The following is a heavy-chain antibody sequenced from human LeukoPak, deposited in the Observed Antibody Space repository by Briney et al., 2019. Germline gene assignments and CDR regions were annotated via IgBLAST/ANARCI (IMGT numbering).Heavy chain of an antibody. J-gene: IGHJ6*03. CDR1: GFTFDDYG. Sequence: PGGSLRLSCAASGFTFDDYGMSWVRQAPGKGLEWVSGINWNGGSTGYADSVKGRFTISRDNAKNPLYLQMNSLRAEDTALYYCARGGADSSSWYYYMDVWGKGTTVTVSS. D-gene: IGHD6-13*01. CDR2: INWNGGST. CDR3: ARGGADSSSWYYYMDV. V-gene: IGHV3-20*04.